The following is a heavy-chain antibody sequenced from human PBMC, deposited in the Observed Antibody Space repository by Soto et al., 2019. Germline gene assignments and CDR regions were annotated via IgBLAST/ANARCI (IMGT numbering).Heavy chain of an antibody. V-gene: IGHV4-59*01. D-gene: IGHD4-17*01. CDR2: IYYSGST. J-gene: IGHJ6*02. CDR1: GGSISRYY. CDR3: ARDRYYGGNSFNYYYGMDV. Sequence: SETLSLTCTVSGGSISRYYWSWIRQPPGKGLEWIGYIYYSGSTNYNPSLKSRVTISVDTSKNQFSLKLSSVTVADTAVYYCARDRYYGGNSFNYYYGMDVWGQGTTVTVSS.